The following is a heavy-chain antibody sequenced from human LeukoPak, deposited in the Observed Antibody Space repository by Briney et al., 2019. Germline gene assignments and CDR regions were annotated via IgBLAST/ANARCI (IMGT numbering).Heavy chain of an antibody. D-gene: IGHD2-15*01. CDR3: AKDGFRGDCIGGSCYPFDP. J-gene: IGHJ5*02. CDR1: GFTFSSYS. CDR2: ISDSGGNT. V-gene: IGHV3-23*01. Sequence: TGGSLRLSCAASGFTFSSYSMNWVRQAPGKGLEWVSTISDSGGNTYYADSVKGRFTISRDNSKNTLYLQMNSLRAEDTALYYCAKDGFRGDCIGGSCYPFDPWGQGTLVTVSS.